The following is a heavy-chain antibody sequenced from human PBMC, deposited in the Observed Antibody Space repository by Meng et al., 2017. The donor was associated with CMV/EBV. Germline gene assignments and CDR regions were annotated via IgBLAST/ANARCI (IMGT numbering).Heavy chain of an antibody. CDR2: ISGSGGST. CDR1: GFTFSSYA. Sequence: GGSLRLSCAASGFTFSSYAMSWVRQAPGKGLEWVSAISGSGGSTYYADSVKGRFTISRDNSKSTLYLQMNSLRAEDTAVYYCARAYCSSTSCYNFDYWGQGTLVTVSS. J-gene: IGHJ4*02. CDR3: ARAYCSSTSCYNFDY. D-gene: IGHD2-2*02. V-gene: IGHV3-23*01.